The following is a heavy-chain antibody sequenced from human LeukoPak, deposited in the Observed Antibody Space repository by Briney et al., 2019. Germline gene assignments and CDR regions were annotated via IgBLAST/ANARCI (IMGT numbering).Heavy chain of an antibody. CDR1: GFTFDDFA. D-gene: IGHD1-14*01. CDR2: ISWNSGAI. J-gene: IGHJ3*02. Sequence: PGGSLRLSCAASGFTFDDFAMYWVRQAPGKGLEWVSSISWNSGAIGYADSVKGRFTISRDNAKNSLYLQMNSLRAEDMALYYCAKNMISAGRGTFDIWGRGTMVTVSS. CDR3: AKNMISAGRGTFDI. V-gene: IGHV3-9*03.